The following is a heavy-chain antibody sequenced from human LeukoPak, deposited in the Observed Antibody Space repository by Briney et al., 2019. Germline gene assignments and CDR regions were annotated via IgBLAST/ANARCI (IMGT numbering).Heavy chain of an antibody. CDR3: ARVDQVTMVRGVTNFDY. CDR1: GGSISSGGYY. Sequence: SETLSLTCTVSGGSISSGGYYWSWIRQHPGKGLEWIGYIYYSGSTYYNPSLKSRVTISVDTSKNQFSLKLSSVTAADTAVYYCARVDQVTMVRGVTNFDYWGQGTLVTVSS. CDR2: IYYSGST. D-gene: IGHD3-10*01. J-gene: IGHJ4*02. V-gene: IGHV4-31*03.